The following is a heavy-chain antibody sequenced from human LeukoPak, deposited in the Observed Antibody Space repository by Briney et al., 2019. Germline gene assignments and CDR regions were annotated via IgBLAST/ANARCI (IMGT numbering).Heavy chain of an antibody. D-gene: IGHD3-9*01. CDR1: GFTFSSSA. Sequence: PGGSLRLSCAASGFTFSSSAMHWVRQAPGKGLEWVAVTSYDGRNKYYAASVKGRFTISRDNSKSTLYQQMNSLRPEDTALYYCARDWSATGGYYFDYWGQGTLVTVSS. J-gene: IGHJ4*02. CDR2: TSYDGRNK. V-gene: IGHV3-30-3*01. CDR3: ARDWSATGGYYFDY.